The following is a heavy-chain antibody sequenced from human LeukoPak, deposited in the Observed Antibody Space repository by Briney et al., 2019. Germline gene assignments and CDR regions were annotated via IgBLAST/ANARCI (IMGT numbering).Heavy chain of an antibody. CDR1: GYNFTTYW. Sequence: GESLKISCKASGYNFTTYWIAWVRQMPGKGLECMGIIYPDDSDTRYSPSFQGQVSISADKSINTAYPQWSSLKAPDTAMYYCARRPAGAAGLFFDYWGQGALVTVST. D-gene: IGHD6-19*01. V-gene: IGHV5-51*01. CDR3: ARRPAGAAGLFFDY. J-gene: IGHJ4*02. CDR2: IYPDDSDT.